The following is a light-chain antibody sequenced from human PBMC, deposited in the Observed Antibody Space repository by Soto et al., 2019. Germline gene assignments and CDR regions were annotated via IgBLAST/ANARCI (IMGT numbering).Light chain of an antibody. J-gene: IGLJ3*02. CDR1: SGDVGGYNL. CDR2: DVS. CDR3: CSYGGSYTWV. Sequence: QSALTQPRSVSGSPGQSVTISCTGTSGDVGGYNLVSWYQQNPGKAPTLMIFDVSQRPSGVPDRFSGSKSGNTASLTISGLQAEDEADYYCCSYGGSYTWVFGGGTKVTVL. V-gene: IGLV2-11*01.